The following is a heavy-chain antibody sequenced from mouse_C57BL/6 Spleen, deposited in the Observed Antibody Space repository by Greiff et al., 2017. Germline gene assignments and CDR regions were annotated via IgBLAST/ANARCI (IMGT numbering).Heavy chain of an antibody. V-gene: IGHV1-26*01. CDR2: INPNNGGT. J-gene: IGHJ3*01. Sequence: VQLQQSGPELVKPGASVKISCKASGYTFTDYYMNWVKQSHGKSLEWIGDINPNNGGTSYNQKFKGKATLTVDKSSSTAYMELRSLASEDSAVYYCARKGDDGYSFAYWGQGTLVTVSA. CDR3: ARKGDDGYSFAY. CDR1: GYTFTDYY. D-gene: IGHD2-3*01.